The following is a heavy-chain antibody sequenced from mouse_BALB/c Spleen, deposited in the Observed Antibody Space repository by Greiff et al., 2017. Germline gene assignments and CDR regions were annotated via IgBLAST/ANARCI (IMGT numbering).Heavy chain of an antibody. Sequence: VQLQQSGAELAKPGASVKMSCKASGYTFTSYWMHWVKQRPGQGLEWIGYINPSTGYTEYNQKFKDKATLTADKSSSTAYMQLSSLTSEDSAVYYCARGIDWDDYWGQGTTLTVSS. D-gene: IGHD4-1*01. V-gene: IGHV1-7*01. CDR2: INPSTGYT. J-gene: IGHJ2*01. CDR3: ARGIDWDDY. CDR1: GYTFTSYW.